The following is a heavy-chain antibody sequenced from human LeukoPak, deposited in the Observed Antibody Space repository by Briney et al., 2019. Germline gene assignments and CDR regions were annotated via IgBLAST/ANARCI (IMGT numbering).Heavy chain of an antibody. V-gene: IGHV3-48*04. CDR2: ISSSSSTL. CDR1: GFTFSSYS. J-gene: IGHJ6*04. Sequence: GGSLRLSCAASGFTFSSYSMNWVRQAQGKGLEWVSYISSSSSTLYYADSVKGRFTISRDNAKNSLYLQMNSLSAEDTAVYYCAREGKDYDFWSGYYDVWGKGTTVTVSS. CDR3: AREGKDYDFWSGYYDV. D-gene: IGHD3-3*01.